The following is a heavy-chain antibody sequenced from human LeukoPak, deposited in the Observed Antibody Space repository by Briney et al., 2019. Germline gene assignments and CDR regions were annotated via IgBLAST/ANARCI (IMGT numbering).Heavy chain of an antibody. CDR1: GFTFSSYG. J-gene: IGHJ4*02. D-gene: IGHD6-13*01. CDR2: ISYDGSKK. V-gene: IGHV3-30*18. CDR3: AKDRSSSRTLDY. Sequence: GGSLRLSCAASGFTFSSYGMHWVRQAPGKGLEWVAVISYDGSKKYYGDSVKGRFTISRDNSKNTLFVEMNSLRVEDTAVYYCAKDRSSSRTLDYWGQGTLVTVSS.